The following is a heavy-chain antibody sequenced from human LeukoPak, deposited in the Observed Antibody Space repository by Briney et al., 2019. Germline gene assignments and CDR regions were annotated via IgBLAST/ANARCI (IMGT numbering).Heavy chain of an antibody. D-gene: IGHD3-10*01. CDR3: ARAPVRGVMGLYFDS. J-gene: IGHJ4*02. CDR2: ISGSGSYI. CDR1: GFIFSTYS. V-gene: IGHV3-21*01. Sequence: GGSLRLSCAASGFIFSTYSMNWVRQAPGKGLEWVSSISGSGSYIYYAASVKGRFTISRDNAKNSLYLQMNSLRAEDTAVYYCARAPVRGVMGLYFDSRGQGTLVTVSS.